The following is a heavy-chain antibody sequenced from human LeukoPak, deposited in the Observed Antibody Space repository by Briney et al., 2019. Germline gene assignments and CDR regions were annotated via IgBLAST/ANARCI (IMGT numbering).Heavy chain of an antibody. CDR3: ARAYYDSSGYSLFDY. D-gene: IGHD3-22*01. CDR2: ISYDGSNK. CDR1: GFTFSSHA. Sequence: QAGGSLRLSCAASGFTFSSHAMHWVRQAPGKGLEWVAVISYDGSNKYYADSVKGRFTISRDNSKNTLYLQMNSLRAEDTAVYYCARAYYDSSGYSLFDYWGQGTLVTVSS. V-gene: IGHV3-30-3*01. J-gene: IGHJ4*02.